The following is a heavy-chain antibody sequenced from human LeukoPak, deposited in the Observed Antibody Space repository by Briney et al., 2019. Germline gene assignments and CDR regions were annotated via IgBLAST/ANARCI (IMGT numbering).Heavy chain of an antibody. V-gene: IGHV1-2*02. CDR1: GYRFISNY. J-gene: IGHJ4*02. D-gene: IGHD2-21*02. CDR3: AREDSYCVGGDCYSFDF. Sequence: GASVKISCKASGYRFISNYIQWVRQAPGLGPEWVGWMHPGNGNTRYAEKFQGRVTMTRDTSINTAYLDLNSLRSDDTAVYYCAREDSYCVGGDCYSFDFWGQGTLITVSS. CDR2: MHPGNGNT.